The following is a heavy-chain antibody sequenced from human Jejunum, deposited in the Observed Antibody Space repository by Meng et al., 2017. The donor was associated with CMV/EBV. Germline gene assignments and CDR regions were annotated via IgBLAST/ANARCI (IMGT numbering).Heavy chain of an antibody. Sequence: QAQLGPSGGEVKEPGASLKVSCKASGYTFTNYGITWVRQAPGQGLEWMGWISAYNGNTNYAQTLQGRVTMTTDTSTSTAYMELRSLRSDDTAVYYCARVEVGITSGDYWGQGTLVTVSS. V-gene: IGHV1-18*01. CDR1: GYTFTNYG. D-gene: IGHD1-26*01. CDR2: ISAYNGNT. CDR3: ARVEVGITSGDY. J-gene: IGHJ4*02.